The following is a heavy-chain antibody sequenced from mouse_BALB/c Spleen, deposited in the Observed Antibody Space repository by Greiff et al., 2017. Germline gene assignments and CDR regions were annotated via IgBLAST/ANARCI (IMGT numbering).Heavy chain of an antibody. D-gene: IGHD2-3*01. J-gene: IGHJ3*01. Sequence: VQLQQSGPELVKPGASVKIPCKASGYTFTDYNLDWVKQSHGKSLEWIGDINPNNGGTISNQKFKGKATFTVDKSSSPAYMELRSLTSEYTAVYYCASDDGTRTWFADWGQGTLVTVSA. V-gene: IGHV1-18*01. CDR3: ASDDGTRTWFAD. CDR2: INPNNGGT. CDR1: GYTFTDYN.